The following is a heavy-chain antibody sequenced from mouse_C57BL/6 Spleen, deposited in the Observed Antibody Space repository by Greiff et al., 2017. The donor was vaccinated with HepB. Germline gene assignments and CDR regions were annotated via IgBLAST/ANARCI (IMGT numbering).Heavy chain of an antibody. Sequence: QVHVKQPGAELVRPGSSVKLSCKASGYTFTSYWMHWVKQRPIQGLEWIGNIDPSDSETHYNQKFKDKATLTVDKSSSTAYMQLSSLTSEDSAVYYCARGRNYGSSYFDYWGQGTTLTVSS. J-gene: IGHJ2*01. CDR3: ARGRNYGSSYFDY. CDR1: GYTFTSYW. V-gene: IGHV1-52*01. CDR2: IDPSDSET. D-gene: IGHD1-1*01.